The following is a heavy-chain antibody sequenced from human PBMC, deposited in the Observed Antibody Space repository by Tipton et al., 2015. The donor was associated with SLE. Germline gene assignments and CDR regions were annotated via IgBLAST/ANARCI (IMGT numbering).Heavy chain of an antibody. J-gene: IGHJ4*02. D-gene: IGHD3-10*01. Sequence: SLRLSCAASGFTFNTYAMTWVRQAPGKGLEWVSIIYSAGSTFYGDSVKGWFTISRDNSKNTLYLQMTQLSPEDTAVYFCAKDLGTYEYGSGVRSQNDHWGPGTQVTVSS. CDR2: IIYSAGST. V-gene: IGHV3-23*03. CDR1: GFTFNTYA. CDR3: AKDLGTYEYGSGVRSQNDH.